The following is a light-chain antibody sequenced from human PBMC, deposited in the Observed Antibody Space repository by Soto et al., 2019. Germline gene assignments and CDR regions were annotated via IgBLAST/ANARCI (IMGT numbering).Light chain of an antibody. V-gene: IGKV1-5*01. CDR2: DAS. Sequence: DIQMTQSPSTLSASEGDRVTSSCRASQSINIWLAWYQQKPGKAPKLLIYDASTLGSGFPSRFSGSGSGTQFTLTISSLQPDDFATYYCQQYDSYWTFGQGTKVEIK. CDR3: QQYDSYWT. CDR1: QSINIW. J-gene: IGKJ1*01.